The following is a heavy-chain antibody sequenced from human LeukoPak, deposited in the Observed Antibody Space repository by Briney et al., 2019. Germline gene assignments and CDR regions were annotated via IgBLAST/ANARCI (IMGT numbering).Heavy chain of an antibody. CDR2: ISSSGSTI. CDR3: ARASSSWYYFTT. Sequence: GGSLRLSCAASGFTFSSYEMNWVRQAPGKGLEWVSYISSSGSTIYYADSVKGRFTISRDNAKNSLYLQMNSLRAENTAVYYRARASSSWYYFTTGAREPWSPSPQ. D-gene: IGHD6-13*01. J-gene: IGHJ4*02. V-gene: IGHV3-48*03. CDR1: GFTFSSYE.